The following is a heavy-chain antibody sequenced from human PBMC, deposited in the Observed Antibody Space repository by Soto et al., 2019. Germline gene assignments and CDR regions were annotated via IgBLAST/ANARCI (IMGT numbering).Heavy chain of an antibody. Sequence: EVQLVESGGGLVQPGGSLGLSCAASGFTFSDKYMDWVRQAPGKGLEWVGRIRNKANSYTTEYAASVKGRFTISRDDSKTSLYLQMSSLKTEDTAVYYCATYESARGGDFDYWGQGTLVTVSS. D-gene: IGHD3-22*01. V-gene: IGHV3-72*01. CDR1: GFTFSDKY. CDR3: ATYESARGGDFDY. J-gene: IGHJ4*02. CDR2: IRNKANSYTT.